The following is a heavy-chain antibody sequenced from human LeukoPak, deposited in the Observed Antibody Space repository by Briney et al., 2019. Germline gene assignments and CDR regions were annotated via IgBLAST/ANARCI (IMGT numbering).Heavy chain of an antibody. V-gene: IGHV3-15*01. CDR1: GFTFSNAW. Sequence: GGSLRLSCAASGFTFSNAWMSWVRQAPGKGLEWVGRIKSKTDGGTTDYAAPVKGRFTISRDDSKNTPYLQMNSLKTEDTAVYYCTTVLGGYYYGMDVWGQGTTVTVSS. CDR3: TTVLGGYYYGMDV. CDR2: IKSKTDGGTT. J-gene: IGHJ6*02.